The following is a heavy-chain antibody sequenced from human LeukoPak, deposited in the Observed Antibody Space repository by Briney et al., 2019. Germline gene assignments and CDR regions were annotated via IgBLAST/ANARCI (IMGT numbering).Heavy chain of an antibody. D-gene: IGHD3-22*01. CDR1: GYSFTSYW. J-gene: IGHJ4*02. Sequence: GESLKISCKGSGYSFTSYWIGWVRQMPGKGLEWMGIIYPGVSDTRYSPSFQGQVTISADKSISTAYLQWSSLKASDSAMYYCARPYDSSGYYIDYWGQGTLVTVSS. CDR3: ARPYDSSGYYIDY. CDR2: IYPGVSDT. V-gene: IGHV5-51*01.